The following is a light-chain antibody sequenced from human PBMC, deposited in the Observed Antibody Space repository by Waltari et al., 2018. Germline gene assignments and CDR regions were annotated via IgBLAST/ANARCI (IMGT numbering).Light chain of an antibody. J-gene: IGLJ3*02. V-gene: IGLV1-47*01. CDR3: AAWDDNLSGWV. CDR2: RNN. Sequence: QSVLTQPPSASGTPGQRVTISCSGSSSTIGSNYVYWYQQLPGTAPKLLIYRNNQRPSGVPDRFSGSKSGTSASLAISGLRSEDEADYYCAAWDDNLSGWVFGGGTKLTVL. CDR1: SSTIGSNY.